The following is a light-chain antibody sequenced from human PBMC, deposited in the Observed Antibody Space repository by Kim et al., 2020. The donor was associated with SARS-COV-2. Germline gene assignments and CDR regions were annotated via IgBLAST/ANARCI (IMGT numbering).Light chain of an antibody. CDR1: QTINNK. CDR3: QQSNNGPPLT. CDR2: DAT. Sequence: SPGKRATLSCRASQTINNKLVWYQQKPGQAPRLLIYDATTRATGIPARFIGSGSETDFTLTISSLQSEDFAVYYCQQSNNGPPLTFGQGTKVDIK. J-gene: IGKJ1*01. V-gene: IGKV3-15*01.